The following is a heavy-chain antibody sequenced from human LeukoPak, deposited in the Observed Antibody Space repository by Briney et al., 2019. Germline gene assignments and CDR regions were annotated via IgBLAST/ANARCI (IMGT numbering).Heavy chain of an antibody. CDR3: ARGIAAAGTPSWYYGMDV. CDR2: IIPILGIA. V-gene: IGHV1-69*02. D-gene: IGHD6-13*01. Sequence: GSSVKVSCKASGGTFSSYTISWVRQAPGQGLEWMGRIIPILGIANYAQKFQGRVTITADKSTSTAYMELSSLRSEDTAVYYCARGIAAAGTPSWYYGMDVWGQGTTVTVSS. CDR1: GGTFSSYT. J-gene: IGHJ6*02.